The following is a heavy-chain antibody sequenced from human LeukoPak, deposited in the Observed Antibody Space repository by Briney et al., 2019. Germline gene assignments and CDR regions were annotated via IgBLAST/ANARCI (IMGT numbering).Heavy chain of an antibody. CDR3: ARVNYDILTGYYEFDY. J-gene: IGHJ4*02. Sequence: SETLSLTCTVSGGSISSYYWSWIRQPPGKGLEWIGYIYYSGSTNYNPSLKSRVTISVDTSKNQFSLKLSSVTAADTAVYYCARVNYDILTGYYEFDYWGQGTLVTVSS. V-gene: IGHV4-59*12. CDR2: IYYSGST. CDR1: GGSISSYY. D-gene: IGHD3-9*01.